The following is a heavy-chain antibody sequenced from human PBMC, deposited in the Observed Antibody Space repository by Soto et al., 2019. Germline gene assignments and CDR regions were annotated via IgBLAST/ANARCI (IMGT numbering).Heavy chain of an antibody. Sequence: ASVKVSCKXSGYTSTGYYIHWVRQAPGQGLEWMGWINPNSGVTNYAQKFQGWVAMTRVTSISTAYMELSSLRSDDTAVYYCARASKSTTPDFDYWGQGTPVTVSS. CDR2: INPNSGVT. D-gene: IGHD1-1*01. CDR1: GYTSTGYY. CDR3: ARASKSTTPDFDY. J-gene: IGHJ4*02. V-gene: IGHV1-2*04.